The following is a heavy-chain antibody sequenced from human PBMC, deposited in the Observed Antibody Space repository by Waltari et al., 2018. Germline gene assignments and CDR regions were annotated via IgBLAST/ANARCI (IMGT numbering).Heavy chain of an antibody. CDR3: ARAALEGTPNDY. CDR2: ISPIFGTA. V-gene: IGHV1-69*15. Sequence: QVQLVQSGAEVKKPGSSVKVSCKASGGPLRRHAISRVRPAPGQGLEWMGRISPIFGTANDAQKFQGRVTITADESTSTAYMELSSLRSEDTAVYYCARAALEGTPNDYWGQGTLVTVSS. D-gene: IGHD1-1*01. CDR1: GGPLRRHA. J-gene: IGHJ4*02.